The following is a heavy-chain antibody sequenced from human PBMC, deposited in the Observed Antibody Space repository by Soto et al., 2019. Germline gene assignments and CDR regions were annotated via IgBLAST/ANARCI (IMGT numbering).Heavy chain of an antibody. Sequence: GGSLRLSCATSGFRLSSYAMHWVRQAPGKGLEWVALMSYDESKKYYADSVKGRFTISRDTSKNTLVLEMNNLRVEDTAVYYCAKDRRDGDFMHILVVDFWGQGALVTVSS. D-gene: IGHD2-15*01. CDR2: MSYDESKK. V-gene: IGHV3-30*18. J-gene: IGHJ4*02. CDR1: GFRLSSYA. CDR3: AKDRRDGDFMHILVVDF.